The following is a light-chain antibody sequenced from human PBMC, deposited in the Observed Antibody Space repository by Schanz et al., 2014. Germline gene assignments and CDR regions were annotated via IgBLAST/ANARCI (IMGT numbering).Light chain of an antibody. CDR1: QSVSSN. CDR2: GAS. J-gene: IGKJ5*01. Sequence: EIVMTQSPATLSVSPGERATLSCRASQSVSSNLAWYQQKPGQAPRLLIYGASTRATGIPARFSGSGSGTEFTLTISSLEPEDFAVYYCQQRKKWPITFGQGTRLEIK. CDR3: QQRKKWPIT. V-gene: IGKV3-15*01.